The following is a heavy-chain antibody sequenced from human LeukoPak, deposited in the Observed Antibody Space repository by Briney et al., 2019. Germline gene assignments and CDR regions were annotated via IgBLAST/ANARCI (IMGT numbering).Heavy chain of an antibody. J-gene: IGHJ4*02. CDR2: IYYSGST. Sequence: PSETLSLTCNVTGVSISSSYYYWGWIRQPPGEGLEWIGSIYYSGSTYYNPSLKSRVTISVDTSKNHFSLELNSVTAADTAVYYCASQRKTGEPYYFDYWGQGTLVTVSS. V-gene: IGHV4-39*02. CDR3: ASQRKTGEPYYFDY. D-gene: IGHD7-27*01. CDR1: GVSISSSYYY.